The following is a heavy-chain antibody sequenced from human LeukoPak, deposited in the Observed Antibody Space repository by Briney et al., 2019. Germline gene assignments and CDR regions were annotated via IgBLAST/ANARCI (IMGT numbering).Heavy chain of an antibody. CDR1: GFTFSSYG. V-gene: IGHV3-30*18. D-gene: IGHD2/OR15-2a*01. J-gene: IGHJ3*02. Sequence: GGSLRLSCAASGFTFSSYGMHWVRQAPGKGLEWVAVISYDGSNKYYADSVKGRFTISRDNSKNTLYLQMNSLRAEDTAVYYCAKDLSRSPVVGFVAGSWHAFDIWGQGTMVTVSS. CDR3: AKDLSRSPVVGFVAGSWHAFDI. CDR2: ISYDGSNK.